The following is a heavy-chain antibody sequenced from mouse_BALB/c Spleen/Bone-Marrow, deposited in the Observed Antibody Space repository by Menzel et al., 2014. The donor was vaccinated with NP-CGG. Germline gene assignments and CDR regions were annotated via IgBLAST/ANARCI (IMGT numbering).Heavy chain of an antibody. CDR1: GYTFTSYW. CDR3: ARWITTVVAPYVMDY. V-gene: IGHV1S81*02. D-gene: IGHD1-1*01. CDR2: INPSNGRT. J-gene: IGHJ4*01. Sequence: QVQLQQSGAALVKPGASVKLSCTASGYTFTSYWMHWVKQRPGQGLEWIGEINPSNGRTNYNEKFKSKATLTADKSSSTAYMQLSSLTSEDSAVYFCARWITTVVAPYVMDYWGQGTSVTVSS.